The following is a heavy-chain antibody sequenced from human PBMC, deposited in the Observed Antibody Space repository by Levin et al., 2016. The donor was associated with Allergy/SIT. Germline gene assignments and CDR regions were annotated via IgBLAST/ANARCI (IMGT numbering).Heavy chain of an antibody. J-gene: IGHJ4*02. D-gene: IGHD3-22*01. Sequence: SETLSSPALSSGGSISSSSYYWGWIRQPPGKGLEWIGYIYYSGSTNYNPSLKSRVTISVDTSKNQFSLKLSSVTAADTAVYYCARQKYYDSSGPTSPYYFDYWGQGTLVTVSS. V-gene: IGHV4-61*05. CDR1: GGSISSSSYY. CDR3: ARQKYYDSSGPTSPYYFDY. CDR2: IYYSGST.